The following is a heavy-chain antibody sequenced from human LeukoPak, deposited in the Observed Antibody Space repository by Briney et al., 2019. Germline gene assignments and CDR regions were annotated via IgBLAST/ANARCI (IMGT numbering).Heavy chain of an antibody. Sequence: PSETLSLTCTVSGGSISSYYWSWIRQPPGKGLEWIGYIYYSGSTNYNPSLKSRVAISVDTSKNQFSLKLGSVTAADTAVYYCARQEQQLIYNWFDPWGQGTLVTVSS. J-gene: IGHJ5*02. V-gene: IGHV4-59*01. CDR2: IYYSGST. CDR3: ARQEQQLIYNWFDP. CDR1: GGSISSYY. D-gene: IGHD6-13*01.